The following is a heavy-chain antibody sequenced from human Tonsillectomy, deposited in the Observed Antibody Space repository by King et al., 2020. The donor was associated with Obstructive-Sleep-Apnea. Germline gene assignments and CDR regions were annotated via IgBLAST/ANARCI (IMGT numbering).Heavy chain of an antibody. CDR2: IKQDGSEK. D-gene: IGHD3-9*01. CDR3: ARERGYDILTDHHSDELDI. CDR1: GFTFSSYS. J-gene: IGHJ3*02. V-gene: IGHV3-7*03. Sequence: VQLVESGGGLVQPGGSLTLSCAASGFTFSSYSMSWVRQAPGKGLEWVANIKQDGSEKYYVDSVKGRFTISRDNAKSSLYLQMNTLRAEDTAVYYCARERGYDILTDHHSDELDIWGKGTMVTVSS.